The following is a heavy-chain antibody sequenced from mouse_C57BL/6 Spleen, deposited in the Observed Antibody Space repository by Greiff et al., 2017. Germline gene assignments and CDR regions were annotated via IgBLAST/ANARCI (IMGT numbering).Heavy chain of an antibody. J-gene: IGHJ4*01. CDR3: ARGYYYGSSPHYYAMEY. CDR1: GFNIKNTY. Sequence: EVQLQQSVAELVRPGASVKLSCTASGFNIKNTYMHWVKQRPEQGLEWIGRIDPANGNTKYAPKFQGKATITADTSSNTAYLQLSSLTSEDTAIYYCARGYYYGSSPHYYAMEYWGQGTSVTVSS. D-gene: IGHD1-1*01. V-gene: IGHV14-3*01. CDR2: IDPANGNT.